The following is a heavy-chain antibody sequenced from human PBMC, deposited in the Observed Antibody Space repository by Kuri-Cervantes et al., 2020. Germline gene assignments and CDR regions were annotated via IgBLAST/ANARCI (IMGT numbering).Heavy chain of an antibody. Sequence: SETLSLTCTVSGGSISSSSYYWGWIRQPPGKGLEWIGSIYYSGSTYYNPSLKSRVTISVDTSKNQFSLKLSSVTAADTAVYYCARGFELNYYDSSGFYVDSWGQGTLVTVSS. D-gene: IGHD3-22*01. V-gene: IGHV4-39*01. CDR2: IYYSGST. CDR1: GGSISSSSYY. CDR3: ARGFELNYYDSSGFYVDS. J-gene: IGHJ4*02.